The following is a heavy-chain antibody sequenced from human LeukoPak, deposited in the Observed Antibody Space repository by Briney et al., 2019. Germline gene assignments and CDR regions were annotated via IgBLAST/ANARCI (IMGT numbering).Heavy chain of an antibody. CDR3: ARGGGPDSSGSPPLDY. J-gene: IGHJ4*02. V-gene: IGHV4-34*01. D-gene: IGHD3-22*01. Sequence: SETLSLTCAVYGGSFSGYYWSWIRQPPGKGLEWIGEINHSGSTNYNPSLKSRVTISVDTSKNQFSLKLSSVTAADTAVYYCARGGGPDSSGSPPLDYWGQGTLVTVSS. CDR2: INHSGST. CDR1: GGSFSGYY.